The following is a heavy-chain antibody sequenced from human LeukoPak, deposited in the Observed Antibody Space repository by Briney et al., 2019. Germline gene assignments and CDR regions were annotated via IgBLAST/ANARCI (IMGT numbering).Heavy chain of an antibody. V-gene: IGHV3-48*01. Sequence: GGSLRLSCAASGFTFSSYSVNWVRQAPGKGLEWVSYISSSSSTIYYADSVKGRFTISRDNAKNSLYLQMNSLRAEDTAVYYCASKATSLGYDFSWGQGTLVTVSS. CDR3: ASKATSLGYDFS. CDR1: GFTFSSYS. D-gene: IGHD3-3*01. CDR2: ISSSSSTI. J-gene: IGHJ5*02.